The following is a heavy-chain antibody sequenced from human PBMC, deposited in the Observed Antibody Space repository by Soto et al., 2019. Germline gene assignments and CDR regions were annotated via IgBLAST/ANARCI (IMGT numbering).Heavy chain of an antibody. CDR3: ARESGSYYGIDY. CDR1: GYSFTTYG. V-gene: IGHV1-18*01. Sequence: QVQLVQSGAEVKKPGASVKVSCTASGYSFTTYGITWVRQAPGQGLEWMGWIGVYNGNTRYAEKFQGRVTMTTDIPATTVYRELKSLRSDDTAVFYCARESGSYYGIDYWGQGTLVTVSS. CDR2: IGVYNGNT. J-gene: IGHJ4*02. D-gene: IGHD1-26*01.